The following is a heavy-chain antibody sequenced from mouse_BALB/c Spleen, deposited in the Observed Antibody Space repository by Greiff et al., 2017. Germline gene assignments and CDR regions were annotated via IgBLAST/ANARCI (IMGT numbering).Heavy chain of an antibody. CDR2: ISYSGST. Sequence: EVKLEESGPGLVKPSQSLSLTCTVTGYSITSDYAWNWIRQFPGNKLEWMGYISYSGSTSYNPSLKSRISITRDTSKNQFFLQLNSVTTEDTATYYCARGNYFYYAMDYWGQGTSVTVSS. D-gene: IGHD2-1*01. CDR1: GYSITSDYA. CDR3: ARGNYFYYAMDY. J-gene: IGHJ4*01. V-gene: IGHV3-2*02.